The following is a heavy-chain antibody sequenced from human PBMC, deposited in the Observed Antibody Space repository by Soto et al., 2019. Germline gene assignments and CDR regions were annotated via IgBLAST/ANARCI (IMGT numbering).Heavy chain of an antibody. CDR1: GVSVSNAW. Sequence: PGRPMRLPSAASGVSVSNAWMSWVRQAPGKGLEWVGRIKSKTDGGTTDYAAPVKGRFTISRDDSKNTLYLQMNSLKTEDTAVYYCTTQPEILTVYYIGYYFEYWGKGTLVPVS. CDR2: IKSKTDGGTT. CDR3: TTQPEILTVYYIGYYFEY. D-gene: IGHD3-9*01. J-gene: IGHJ4*02. V-gene: IGHV3-15*01.